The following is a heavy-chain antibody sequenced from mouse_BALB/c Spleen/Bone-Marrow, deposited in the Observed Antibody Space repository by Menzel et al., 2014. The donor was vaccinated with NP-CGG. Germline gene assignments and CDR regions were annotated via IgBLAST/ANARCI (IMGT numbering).Heavy chain of an antibody. CDR1: GFNIKDTY. CDR3: GRSGGEGTPAY. Sequence: VQLQQSGAELVKPGASVKLSCTASGFNIKDTYMHWVKQRPEQGLEWIGRIDPANGNTKYDPKFQGKATITADTSSNTDYLQLSSLTSEDTAVYYCGRSGGEGTPAYWGQGTLVTVSA. V-gene: IGHV14-3*02. CDR2: IDPANGNT. J-gene: IGHJ3*01. D-gene: IGHD3-1*01.